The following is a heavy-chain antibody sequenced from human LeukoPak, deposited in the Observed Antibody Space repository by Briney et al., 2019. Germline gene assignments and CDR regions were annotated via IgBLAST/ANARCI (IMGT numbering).Heavy chain of an antibody. CDR1: GFTFSNYW. CDR2: IKEDGSDK. Sequence: PGGSLRLSCAASGFTFSNYWMDWVRQSPGKGLEWVANIKEDGSDKYYVDSVKGRFTISRDNAKNSLYLQMNSLRAEDTAVYYCARVVRFLEWLPRFGSYFDYWGQGTLVTVSS. V-gene: IGHV3-7*03. D-gene: IGHD3-3*01. J-gene: IGHJ4*02. CDR3: ARVVRFLEWLPRFGSYFDY.